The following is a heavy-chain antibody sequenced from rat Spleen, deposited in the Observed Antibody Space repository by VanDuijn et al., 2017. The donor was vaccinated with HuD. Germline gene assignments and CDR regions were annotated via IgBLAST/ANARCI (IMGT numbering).Heavy chain of an antibody. J-gene: IGHJ2*01. D-gene: IGHD1-12*02. V-gene: IGHV5-27*01. Sequence: EVQLVESGGGLVQPGRSLKLSCVVSGFTFSNYYMAWVRQAPTKGLEWVAYISTGGGNTYYRDSVKGRFTISRDNAKSTLYLQMDSLRSEDTATYYCTTNYDGSYYYDYWGPGVMVTVSS. CDR3: TTNYDGSYYYDY. CDR2: ISTGGGNT. CDR1: GFTFSNYY.